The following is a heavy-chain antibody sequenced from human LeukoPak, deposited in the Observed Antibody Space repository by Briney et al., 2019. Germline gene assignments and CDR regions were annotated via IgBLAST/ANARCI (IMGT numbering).Heavy chain of an antibody. Sequence: PSQTLSLTCTVSGGSISSGDYYWSWIRQPPGKGLEWIGYIYYSGSTYYDPSLKSRVTISVDTSKNQFSLKLSSVTAADTAVYYCAVYRSRFVPFDYWGQGTLVTVSS. D-gene: IGHD6-13*01. CDR3: AVYRSRFVPFDY. J-gene: IGHJ4*02. CDR1: GGSISSGDYY. V-gene: IGHV4-30-4*08. CDR2: IYYSGST.